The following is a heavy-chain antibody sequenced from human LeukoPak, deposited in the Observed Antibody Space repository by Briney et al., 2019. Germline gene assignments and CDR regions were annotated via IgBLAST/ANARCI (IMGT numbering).Heavy chain of an antibody. Sequence: SETLSLTCAVYGGSFSGYNWSWIRQPPGKGLEWIGEINHSGSTNYNPSLKSRVTISVDTSKNQFSLKLSSVTAADTAVYYCARGRGYSGYEYDYWGQGTLVTVSS. J-gene: IGHJ4*02. V-gene: IGHV4-34*01. CDR1: GGSFSGYN. CDR2: INHSGST. CDR3: ARGRGYSGYEYDY. D-gene: IGHD5-12*01.